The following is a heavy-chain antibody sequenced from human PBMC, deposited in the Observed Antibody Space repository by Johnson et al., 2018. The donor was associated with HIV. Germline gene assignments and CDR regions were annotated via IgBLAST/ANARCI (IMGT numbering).Heavy chain of an antibody. CDR3: AKDQLLWFGELTGGGAFDI. J-gene: IGHJ3*02. V-gene: IGHV3-30*18. CDR2: TYYEGINQ. Sequence: QVQLVESGGGVVQPWRSLKLSCAASGFTFSSYGMHWVRQAPGKGLEWMALTYYEGINQYYADPVTGRFTISSDNSKNTLYLQMNSLSAEDTAVYYCAKDQLLWFGELTGGGAFDIWCQGTMVTVYS. CDR1: GFTFSSYG. D-gene: IGHD3-10*01.